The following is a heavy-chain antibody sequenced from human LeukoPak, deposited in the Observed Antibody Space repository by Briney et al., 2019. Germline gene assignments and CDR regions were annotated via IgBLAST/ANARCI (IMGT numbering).Heavy chain of an antibody. J-gene: IGHJ4*02. CDR1: GFTFSSNS. CDR3: ATAAYGSGSYLSN. Sequence: GGSLRLSCTVSGFTFSSNSMSWVRHAPGEGLEWVSSISSSSSHIYYADSLKGRFTISRDNVKNSLSLQMNSLRAEDTAVYYCATAAYGSGSYLSNWGQGTLVTVSS. CDR2: ISSSSSHI. V-gene: IGHV3-21*01. D-gene: IGHD3-10*01.